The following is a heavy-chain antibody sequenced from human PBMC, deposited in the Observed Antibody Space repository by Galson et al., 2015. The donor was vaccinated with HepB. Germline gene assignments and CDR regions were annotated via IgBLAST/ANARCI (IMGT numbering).Heavy chain of an antibody. CDR3: ARARGQLVTPRLFDY. Sequence: TLSLTCTVSGGSISSGGYYWSWIRRHPGKGLEWIGYIYYSGSTYYNPSLKSRVTISVDTSKNQFSLKLSSVTAADTAVYYCARARGQLVTPRLFDYWGQGTLVTVSS. V-gene: IGHV4-31*03. CDR1: GGSISSGGYY. D-gene: IGHD6-13*01. J-gene: IGHJ4*02. CDR2: IYYSGST.